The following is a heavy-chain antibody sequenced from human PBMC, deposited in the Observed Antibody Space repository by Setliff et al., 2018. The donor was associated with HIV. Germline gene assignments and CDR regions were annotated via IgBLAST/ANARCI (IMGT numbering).Heavy chain of an antibody. Sequence: ASVKVSCKASGYTFTSYAMHWVRQAPGQRLEWMGWINAGNGNTKYSQKFQDRVTFTRDTSASTAYMELNSLRFEDTAVYYCARDIGSVWHNWFDPWGQGTLVTVSS. CDR2: INAGNGNT. CDR3: ARDIGSVWHNWFDP. J-gene: IGHJ5*02. D-gene: IGHD6-19*01. V-gene: IGHV1-3*01. CDR1: GYTFTSYA.